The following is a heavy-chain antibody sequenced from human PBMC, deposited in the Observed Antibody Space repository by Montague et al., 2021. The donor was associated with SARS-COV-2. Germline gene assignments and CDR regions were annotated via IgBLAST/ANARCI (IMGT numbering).Heavy chain of an antibody. D-gene: IGHD2-21*02. V-gene: IGHV4-39*05. J-gene: IGHJ6*02. Sequence: SETPSLTCSVSGDSISSTSYYWSWIRQPPGKELEWFVSIYYSGSTYYXXXLRIPVTISVDTYKNQFSLKLSSVTAADTSVYYCASPSVVVTSPNYYGMDVWGQGTTVTVSS. CDR3: ASPSVVVTSPNYYGMDV. CDR2: IYYSGST. CDR1: GDSISSTSYY.